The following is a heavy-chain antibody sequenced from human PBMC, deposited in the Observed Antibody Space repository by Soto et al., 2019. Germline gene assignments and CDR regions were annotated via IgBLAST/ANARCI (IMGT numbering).Heavy chain of an antibody. J-gene: IGHJ4*02. CDR1: GFTFSTYN. CDR3: SREDGIVGATSAFDY. Sequence: EVLLVESGGGLVKPGGSLRLSCAASGFTFSTYNMNWVRQAPGKGLEWVSSINGRGNYIYYTDAVKGRFTISSDNAKTSLYLQMHSLRADDTAVYYCSREDGIVGATSAFDYWGQGTLVTVSS. V-gene: IGHV3-21*01. D-gene: IGHD1-26*01. CDR2: INGRGNYI.